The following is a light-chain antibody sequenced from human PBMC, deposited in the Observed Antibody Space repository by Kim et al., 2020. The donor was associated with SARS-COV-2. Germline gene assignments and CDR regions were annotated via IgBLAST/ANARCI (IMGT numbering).Light chain of an antibody. CDR1: QSVSNS. CDR3: QQYNDWPPWT. J-gene: IGKJ1*01. Sequence: SPGERAPLSCRASQSVSNSLAWYQQKPGQAPRLLIYDASTRATGIPARFTGSGSGTEFTLTISSLQSEDFAVYYCQQYNDWPPWTFGQGTKVDIK. V-gene: IGKV3-15*01. CDR2: DAS.